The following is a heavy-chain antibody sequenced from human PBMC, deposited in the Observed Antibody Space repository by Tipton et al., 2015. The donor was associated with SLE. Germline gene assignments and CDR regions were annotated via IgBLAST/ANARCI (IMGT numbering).Heavy chain of an antibody. CDR1: SYTFTSYG. CDR2: ISGYDGNT. V-gene: IGHV1-18*01. J-gene: IGHJ4*02. D-gene: IGHD3-3*01. Sequence: QLVQSGAEVKKPGASVKVSCKASSYTFTSYGISWVRQAPGQGLEWMGWISGYDGNTEYAQKFQGRITMTTDTSTSTAYMVLGSLRSDDTALYYCARDNVYFDRPYYWGQGSLVTVSS. CDR3: ARDNVYFDRPYY.